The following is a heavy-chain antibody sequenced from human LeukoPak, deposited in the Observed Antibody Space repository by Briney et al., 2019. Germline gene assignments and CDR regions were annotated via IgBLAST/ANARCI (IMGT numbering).Heavy chain of an antibody. CDR3: VREDYYALYDPLQV. J-gene: IGHJ3*01. D-gene: IGHD3-10*01. CDR2: ISTNGDST. CDR1: GFIFSTCT. V-gene: IGHV3-64D*06. Sequence: GGSLRLSCSASGFIFSTCTMHWVRQAPGKGLEYVSGISTNGDSTYYADSVKGRFTISRDNSKNTLYLQMSSLRAEDTAVYYCVREDYYALYDPLQVWGQGTMVTVSS.